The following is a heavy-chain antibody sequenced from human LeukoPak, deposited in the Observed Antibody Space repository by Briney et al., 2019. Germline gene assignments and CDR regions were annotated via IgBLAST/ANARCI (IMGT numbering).Heavy chain of an antibody. CDR2: IYYSGST. CDR3: ARAGASFTMIDP. CDR1: GGSISSGDYY. V-gene: IGHV4-30-4*01. J-gene: IGHJ5*02. Sequence: ASETLSLTCTVSGGSISSGDYYWSWIRQPPGKGLEWIGYIYYSGSTYYNPSLKSRVTISVDTSKNQFSLKLSSATAADTAVYYCARAGASFTMIDPWGQGTLVTVSS. D-gene: IGHD2-2*01.